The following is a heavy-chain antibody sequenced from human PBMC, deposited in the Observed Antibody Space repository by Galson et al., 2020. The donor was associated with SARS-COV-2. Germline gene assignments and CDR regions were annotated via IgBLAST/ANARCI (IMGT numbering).Heavy chain of an antibody. Sequence: ASVKVSCKASGYTFTSYGISWVRQAPGQGLEWMGWISAYNGNTNYAQKLQGRVTMTTDTSTSTAYMELRSLRSYDTAVYYCARDRYYDSSGGTGPLGTWGQGTLVTVSS. V-gene: IGHV1-18*01. CDR2: ISAYNGNT. D-gene: IGHD3-22*01. CDR1: GYTFTSYG. J-gene: IGHJ4*02. CDR3: ARDRYYDSSGGTGPLGT.